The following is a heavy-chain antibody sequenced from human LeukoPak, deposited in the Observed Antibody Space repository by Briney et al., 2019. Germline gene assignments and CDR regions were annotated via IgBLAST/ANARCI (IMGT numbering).Heavy chain of an antibody. CDR2: IYYSGST. D-gene: IGHD6-19*01. CDR1: GNSIRSSTDY. Sequence: SETLSLNCTVSGNSIRSSTDYWGWIRQPPGKELEWIGSIYYSGSTYYNPSLKSRVTISVDTSKNQFSVKLSSVTAADTAVYYCARSIRGYSSGWYYFDYWGQGTLITVSS. CDR3: ARSIRGYSSGWYYFDY. V-gene: IGHV4-39*07. J-gene: IGHJ4*02.